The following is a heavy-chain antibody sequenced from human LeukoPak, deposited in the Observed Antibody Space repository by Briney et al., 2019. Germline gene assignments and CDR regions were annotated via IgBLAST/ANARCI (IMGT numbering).Heavy chain of an antibody. D-gene: IGHD4-23*01. CDR2: ISAYNGNT. Sequence: RASVKVSCKASGYTFTSYGISWVRQAPGQGLEWMGWISAYNGNTNYAQKLQGRVTMTTDTSTSTAYMELRSLRSDDTAVYYCARPLYGGNSGGFDYWGQGTLVTVSS. J-gene: IGHJ4*02. CDR3: ARPLYGGNSGGFDY. V-gene: IGHV1-18*01. CDR1: GYTFTSYG.